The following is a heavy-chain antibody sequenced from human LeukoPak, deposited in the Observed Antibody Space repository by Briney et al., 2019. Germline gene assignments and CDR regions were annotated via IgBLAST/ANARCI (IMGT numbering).Heavy chain of an antibody. J-gene: IGHJ4*02. Sequence: PSETLSLTCAVYGGSFSGYYWSWIRQPPGKGLEWIGEINHSGSTNYNPSLKSRVTISVDTSKNQFSLKLSSVTAADTAVYYCASPKGAGVVRGVRSGFDYWGQGTLVTVSS. CDR1: GGSFSGYY. CDR3: ASPKGAGVVRGVRSGFDY. CDR2: INHSGST. V-gene: IGHV4-34*01. D-gene: IGHD3-10*01.